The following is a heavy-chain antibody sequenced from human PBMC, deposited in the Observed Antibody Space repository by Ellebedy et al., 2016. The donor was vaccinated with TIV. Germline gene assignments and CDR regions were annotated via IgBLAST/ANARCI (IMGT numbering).Heavy chain of an antibody. CDR1: GYTFTSFY. CDR2: INPSGGDT. D-gene: IGHD3-22*01. V-gene: IGHV1-46*01. CDR3: ATAEKSYDSGGHKI. J-gene: IGHJ4*02. Sequence: AASVKVSCKASGYTFTSFYIHWVRQAPGQGLECVGIINPSGGDTTYARRFQGRVTMTIDASTSAIYMELGSLRSDDTAVYYCATAEKSYDSGGHKIWGQGTLVAVSS.